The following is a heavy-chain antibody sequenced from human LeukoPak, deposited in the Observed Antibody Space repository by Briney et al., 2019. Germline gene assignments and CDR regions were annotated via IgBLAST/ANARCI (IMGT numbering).Heavy chain of an antibody. D-gene: IGHD3-9*01. CDR3: ARDSDILTGYSYY. J-gene: IGHJ4*02. CDR2: ISSSSSYI. Sequence: PGGSLRLSCAASGFTFGSYSMNWVRQAPGKGLEWVSSISSSSSYIYYADSVKGRFTISRDNAKNSLYLQMNSLRAEDTAVYYCARDSDILTGYSYYWGQGTLVTVSS. V-gene: IGHV3-21*01. CDR1: GFTFGSYS.